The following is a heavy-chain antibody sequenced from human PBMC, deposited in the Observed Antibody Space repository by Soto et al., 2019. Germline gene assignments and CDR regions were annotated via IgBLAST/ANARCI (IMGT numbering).Heavy chain of an antibody. CDR3: ARIGRESTNFYSWFEP. J-gene: IGHJ5*02. D-gene: IGHD2-2*02. CDR2: ISHSGTT. V-gene: IGHV4-38-2*01. Sequence: SETLSRTCVVSCSSISTDCSWGWIRQAAGKALEGIGSISHSGTTYSNQSLRSRLTISVDTSNNPFSLMLRYVTAADTDVYPCARIGRESTNFYSWFEPGREGYLVT. CDR1: CSSISTDCS.